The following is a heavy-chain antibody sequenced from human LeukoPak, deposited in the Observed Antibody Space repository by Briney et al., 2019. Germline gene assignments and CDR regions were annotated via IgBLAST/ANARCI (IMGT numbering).Heavy chain of an antibody. CDR2: INHSGST. CDR3: ARDLWFGELGRYGMDV. V-gene: IGHV4-34*01. J-gene: IGHJ6*02. CDR1: GGSFSDYY. D-gene: IGHD3-10*01. Sequence: SETLFLTCAVYGGSFSDYYWSWIRQPPGKGLEWIGEINHSGSTNYNPSLKSRVTISVDTSKSQFSLKLSSVTAADTAVYYCARDLWFGELGRYGMDVWGQGTTVTVSS.